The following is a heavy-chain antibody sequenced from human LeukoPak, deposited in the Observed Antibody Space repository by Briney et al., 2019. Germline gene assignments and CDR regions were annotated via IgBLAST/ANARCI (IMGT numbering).Heavy chain of an antibody. CDR2: ISYDGSNK. J-gene: IGHJ3*02. CDR3: ARRMTTVVTRVPKDAFDI. CDR1: GFTFSSYA. Sequence: GGSLRLSCAASGFTFSSYAMHWVRQAPGKGLEWVAVISYDGSNKYYADSVKGRFTISRDNSKNTLYLQMNSLRAEDTAVYYCARRMTTVVTRVPKDAFDIWGQGTMVTVSS. D-gene: IGHD4-23*01. V-gene: IGHV3-30-3*01.